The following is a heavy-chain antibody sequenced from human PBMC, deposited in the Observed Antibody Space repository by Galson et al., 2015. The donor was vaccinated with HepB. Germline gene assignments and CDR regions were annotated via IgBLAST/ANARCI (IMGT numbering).Heavy chain of an antibody. CDR3: ARVHTRASDY. CDR2: ISSSSNTI. Sequence: SLRLSCAASGFTFSSYGMNWVRQAPGKGLEWVSYISSSSNTIYYADSVKGRFTISRDNAKNSLYLQMNSLRAEDTAVYYCARVHTRASDYWGQGTLVTVSS. CDR1: GFTFSSYG. V-gene: IGHV3-48*01. J-gene: IGHJ4*02.